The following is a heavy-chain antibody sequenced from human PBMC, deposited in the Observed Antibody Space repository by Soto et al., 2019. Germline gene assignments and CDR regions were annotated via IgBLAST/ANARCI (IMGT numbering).Heavy chain of an antibody. D-gene: IGHD1-20*01. CDR1: GYTFTNYY. CDR2: ISPSGGST. J-gene: IGHJ4*02. CDR3: ARALTKYNRFXY. V-gene: IGHV1-46*01. Sequence: ASVKVSCKASGYTFTNYYIHWVRQAPGQGLEWMGVISPSGGSTSYAQKFQGRITMTRDTSTSTVDMEVSSLRFEDTAVYYCARALTKYNRFXYWSQGTLVTVSS.